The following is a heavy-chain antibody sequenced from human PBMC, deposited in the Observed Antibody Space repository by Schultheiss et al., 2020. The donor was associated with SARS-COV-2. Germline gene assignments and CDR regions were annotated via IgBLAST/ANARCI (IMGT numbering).Heavy chain of an antibody. V-gene: IGHV3-23*01. CDR2: ISGSGGST. D-gene: IGHD6-19*01. CDR1: GFTFSSYW. CDR3: AKALIAVAGTGYDY. J-gene: IGHJ4*02. Sequence: GGPLRLSCAASGFTFSSYWMSWVRQAPGKGLEWVSAISGSGGSTYYADSVKGRFTISRDNSKNTLYLQMNSLRAEDTAVYYCAKALIAVAGTGYDYWGQGTLVTVSS.